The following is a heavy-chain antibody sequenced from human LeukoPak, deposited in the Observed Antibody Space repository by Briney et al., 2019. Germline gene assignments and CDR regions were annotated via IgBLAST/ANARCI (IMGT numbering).Heavy chain of an antibody. CDR2: ISGSGGDT. J-gene: IGHJ4*02. V-gene: IGHV3-23*01. Sequence: GGSLRLSCAASGFTFSSYVMSWVRQAPGKGLEWVSAISGSGGDTYYADSVKGRFTISRDNSKNTLYLQMNSLSAEDTAVYYCAKSSGGHSYGSRLFDYWGQGTLVTVSS. CDR1: GFTFSSYV. D-gene: IGHD5-18*01. CDR3: AKSSGGHSYGSRLFDY.